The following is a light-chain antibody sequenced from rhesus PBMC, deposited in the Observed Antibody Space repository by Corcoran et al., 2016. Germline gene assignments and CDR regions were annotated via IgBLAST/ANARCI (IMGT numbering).Light chain of an antibody. Sequence: DIVMTQPPLSLPVTPGEPASISCRSSESLLHTDGYTSLYWYLQKPGQSPPPLIYGGSKRASGVPDRFRGRGAGNDFTLKISKVEAEDVGIVYCMQHKALPLTFGGGTKVEIK. CDR2: GGS. J-gene: IGKJ4*01. CDR3: MQHKALPLT. CDR1: ESLLHTDGYTS. V-gene: IGKV2-61*01.